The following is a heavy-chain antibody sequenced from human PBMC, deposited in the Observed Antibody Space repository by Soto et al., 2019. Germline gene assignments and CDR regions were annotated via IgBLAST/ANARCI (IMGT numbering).Heavy chain of an antibody. Sequence: GRSLRLSCAASGFTFSSYWMSWVRQAPGKGLEWVANIKQDGSEKYYVDSVKGRFTISRDNAKNSLYLQMNSLRAEDTAVYYCARTVGNDYGPSVGAFDIWGQGTMVTVSS. CDR1: GFTFSSYW. CDR3: ARTVGNDYGPSVGAFDI. CDR2: IKQDGSEK. V-gene: IGHV3-7*05. J-gene: IGHJ3*02. D-gene: IGHD4-17*01.